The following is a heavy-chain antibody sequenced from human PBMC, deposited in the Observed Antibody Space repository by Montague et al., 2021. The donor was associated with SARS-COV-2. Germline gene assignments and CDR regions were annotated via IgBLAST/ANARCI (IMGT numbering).Heavy chain of an antibody. D-gene: IGHD1-1*01. CDR2: TYYRSKWYN. CDR1: GDSVSSNSAT. V-gene: IGHV6-1*01. J-gene: IGHJ6*02. CDR3: TSGREGNYDVMDV. Sequence: CAISGDSVSSNSATWNWVRQSPSRGLEWLGRTYYRSKWYNDYAVSVRGRVTINPDTSKNQFSLQLNSVTPEDTAIYYCTSGREGNYDVMDVWDQGTTVTVSS.